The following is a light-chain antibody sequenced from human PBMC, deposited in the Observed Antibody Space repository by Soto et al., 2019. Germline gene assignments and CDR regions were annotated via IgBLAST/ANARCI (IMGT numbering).Light chain of an antibody. Sequence: EIVMTQSAGTLSVSPGERATLSVRASQSVTSNLAWYRQKPGQASRVLISGASTRATSVPARFSGGGSGTEFTLTISSLQSEDSGIYYCQQYNFWPPLTFGGGTKVEIK. CDR1: QSVTSN. J-gene: IGKJ4*01. CDR3: QQYNFWPPLT. CDR2: GAS. V-gene: IGKV3-15*01.